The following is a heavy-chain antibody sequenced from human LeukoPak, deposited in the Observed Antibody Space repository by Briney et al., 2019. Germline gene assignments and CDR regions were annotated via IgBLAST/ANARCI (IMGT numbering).Heavy chain of an antibody. V-gene: IGHV1-3*01. D-gene: IGHD2-2*01. Sequence: GASVKVSCRASGYIFTNHAMHWVRQAPGQRLEWMGWINAGNGNTKYSQKFQDRVTISRDTSASTVYMELSNLRSEDTTVYYCARDHGVIEPCTMLLNWLHPWGQGTLVTVSS. CDR1: GYIFTNHA. J-gene: IGHJ5*02. CDR2: INAGNGNT. CDR3: ARDHGVIEPCTMLLNWLHP.